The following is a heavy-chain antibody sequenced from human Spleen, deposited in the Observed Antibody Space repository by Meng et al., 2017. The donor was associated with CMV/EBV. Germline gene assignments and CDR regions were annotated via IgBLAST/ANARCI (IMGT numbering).Heavy chain of an antibody. J-gene: IGHJ4*02. D-gene: IGHD3-22*01. CDR3: AKDRGWGYYDNYLDH. CDR1: GFIFSDYD. Sequence: GESLKISCAASGFIFSDYDIYWVRQAPGKGLEWVAFIRYDAGSDKYYADSVKGRFTISRDNSKSTLYLQIDSLRLEDTAVYYCAKDRGWGYYDNYLDHWGQGTLVTVSS. CDR2: IRYDAGSDK. V-gene: IGHV3-30*02.